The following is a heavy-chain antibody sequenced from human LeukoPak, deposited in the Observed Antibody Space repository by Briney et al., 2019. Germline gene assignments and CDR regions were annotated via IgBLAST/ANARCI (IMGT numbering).Heavy chain of an antibody. Sequence: GGSLRLSCAASGFIFTSYSMNWVRQAPGKGLEWISYISSSSSTIYYADSVRGRFTISRDNAKNSLYLQMNSLRAEDTAVYYCAKDLTVVPAARPDDYWGQGTLVTVSS. CDR3: AKDLTVVPAARPDDY. D-gene: IGHD2-2*01. J-gene: IGHJ4*02. CDR1: GFIFTSYS. V-gene: IGHV3-48*01. CDR2: ISSSSSTI.